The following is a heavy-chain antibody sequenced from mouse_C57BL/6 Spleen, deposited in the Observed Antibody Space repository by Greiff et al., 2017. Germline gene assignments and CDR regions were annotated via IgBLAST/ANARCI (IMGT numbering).Heavy chain of an antibody. D-gene: IGHD1-1*01. J-gene: IGHJ2*01. CDR2: ISSGGSYT. Sequence: EVQGVESGGDLVKPGGSLKLSCAASGFTFSSYGMSWVRQTPDKRLEWVATISSGGSYTYYPDSVKGRFTISRDNAKNTLYLQMSSLKSEDTAMYYCARHGGYGSSDYFDYWGQGTTLTVSS. CDR3: ARHGGYGSSDYFDY. CDR1: GFTFSSYG. V-gene: IGHV5-6*01.